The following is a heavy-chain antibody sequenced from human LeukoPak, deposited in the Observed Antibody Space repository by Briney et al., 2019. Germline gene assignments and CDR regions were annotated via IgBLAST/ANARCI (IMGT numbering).Heavy chain of an antibody. Sequence: PSETLSLTCTVSGGSISSYYWSWIRQPPGKGLEWIGYIYYSGSTNYNPSLKSRVTISVDTSKNQFSLKLSSVTAADTAVYYCARANYYDSSGYRPWGQGTLVTVSS. CDR1: GGSISSYY. CDR3: ARANYYDSSGYRP. CDR2: IYYSGST. J-gene: IGHJ5*02. D-gene: IGHD3-22*01. V-gene: IGHV4-59*08.